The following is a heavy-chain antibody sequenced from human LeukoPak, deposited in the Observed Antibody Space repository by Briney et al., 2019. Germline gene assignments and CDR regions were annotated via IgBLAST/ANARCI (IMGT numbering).Heavy chain of an antibody. CDR2: IYTSGST. CDR3: ARDGESYSSSWYYNWFDP. V-gene: IGHV4-61*02. D-gene: IGHD6-13*01. J-gene: IGHJ5*02. CDR1: GGSISSGSYY. Sequence: PSQTLSLTCSVSGGSISSGSYYWSWIRQPAGKGLELIGRIYTSGSTNYNPSLKTRATKTVNTTTTLVLLKLSSETAADTSVYYCARDGESYSSSWYYNWFDPWGQGTLVTVSS.